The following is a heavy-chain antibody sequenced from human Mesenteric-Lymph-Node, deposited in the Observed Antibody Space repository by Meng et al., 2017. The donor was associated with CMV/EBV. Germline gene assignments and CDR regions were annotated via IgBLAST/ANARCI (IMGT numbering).Heavy chain of an antibody. J-gene: IGHJ6*02. CDR3: ARGVTGTTFYYYYYGMDV. D-gene: IGHD1-7*01. CDR2: ISAYNGNT. V-gene: IGHV1-18*04. Sequence: FPSYGTSWVRQAPGQGLEWMGWISAYNGNTNYAQKLQGRVTMTTDTSTSTAYMELRSLRSDDTAVYYCARGVTGTTFYYYYYGMDVWGQGTTVTVSS. CDR1: FPSYG.